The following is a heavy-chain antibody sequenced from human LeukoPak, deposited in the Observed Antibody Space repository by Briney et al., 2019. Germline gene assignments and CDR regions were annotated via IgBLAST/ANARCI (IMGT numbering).Heavy chain of an antibody. CDR3: ARGQVGATTLFDY. V-gene: IGHV4-59*01. J-gene: IGHJ4*02. CDR2: IYNSGST. Sequence: DPSETLSLTCSVSGFSISTYYWNWIRQPPGKGLEWIGYIYNSGSTNYNPSLKSRVTISVDTSKNQFYLKLKSVTAADTAVYYCARGQVGATTLFDYWGQGTLVTVSS. CDR1: GFSISTYY. D-gene: IGHD1-26*01.